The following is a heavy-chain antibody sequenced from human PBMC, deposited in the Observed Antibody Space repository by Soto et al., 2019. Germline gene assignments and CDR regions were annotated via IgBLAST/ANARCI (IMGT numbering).Heavy chain of an antibody. Sequence: EVQLLESGGGLVHPGGSLRLSCAASGFTFSSYAMSWVRQAPGKGLEWVSAISGRGGSAYYADSVKGRFTISSDNSKNTLYLKINSLRAEDTAVYYCAKGYRGYAPDAFHIWGQGTRVTVSS. CDR3: AKGYRGYAPDAFHI. J-gene: IGHJ3*02. CDR2: ISGRGGSA. V-gene: IGHV3-23*01. D-gene: IGHD5-12*01. CDR1: GFTFSSYA.